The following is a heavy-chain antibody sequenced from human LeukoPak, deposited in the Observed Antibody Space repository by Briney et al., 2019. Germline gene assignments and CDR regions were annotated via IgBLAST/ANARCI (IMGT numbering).Heavy chain of an antibody. CDR2: IIPIFGIA. CDR3: AREGLSVDTAMVVFDY. J-gene: IGHJ4*02. V-gene: IGHV1-69*04. CDR1: GGTFSSCA. D-gene: IGHD5-18*01. Sequence: SVKVSCKASGGTFSSCAISWVRQAPGQGLEWMGRIIPIFGIANYAQKFQGRVTITADKSTSTAYMELSSLRSEDTAVYYCAREGLSVDTAMVVFDYWGQGTLVTVSS.